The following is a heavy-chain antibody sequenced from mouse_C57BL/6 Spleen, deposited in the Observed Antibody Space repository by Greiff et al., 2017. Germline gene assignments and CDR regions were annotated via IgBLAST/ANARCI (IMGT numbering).Heavy chain of an antibody. CDR2: ISSGSSTI. Sequence: EVKVVESGGGLVKPGGSLKLSCAASGFTFSDYGMHWVRQAPEKGLEWVAYISSGSSTIYYADTVKGRFTISRDNAKNTLFLQMTSLRSEDTAMYYCARNYCSSNYFDYWGQGTTLTVSS. CDR3: ARNYCSSNYFDY. J-gene: IGHJ2*01. V-gene: IGHV5-17*01. D-gene: IGHD1-1*01. CDR1: GFTFSDYG.